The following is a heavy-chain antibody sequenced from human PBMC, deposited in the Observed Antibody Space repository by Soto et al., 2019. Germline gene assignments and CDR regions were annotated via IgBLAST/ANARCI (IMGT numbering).Heavy chain of an antibody. CDR3: AITPPTEVAGPDY. CDR2: IDYSGRV. D-gene: IGHD6-19*01. V-gene: IGHV4-39*02. J-gene: IGHJ4*02. CDR1: GGSISGSHYH. Sequence: PSETLSLTCTVSGGSISGSHYHWGWIRQPPGKGLEWIGSIDYSGRVYYNPSLTGRATLFVDTSKNHFSLNLNSVTAADTAVYYCAITPPTEVAGPDYWGRGTLVTVSS.